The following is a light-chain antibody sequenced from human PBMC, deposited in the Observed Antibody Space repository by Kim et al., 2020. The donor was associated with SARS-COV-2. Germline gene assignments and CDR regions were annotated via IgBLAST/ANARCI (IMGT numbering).Light chain of an antibody. CDR3: TSYTSSSTWV. V-gene: IGLV2-14*03. Sequence: QSALTQPASVSRSPGQSVSISCTGTSSDVGGYNYVSWYQQHPGKAPKLIIFDVNTRPSGVSNRFSGSKFGNTASLTISGLQAEDEADYYCTSYTSSSTWVFGGGTQLTVL. J-gene: IGLJ3*02. CDR1: SSDVGGYNY. CDR2: DVN.